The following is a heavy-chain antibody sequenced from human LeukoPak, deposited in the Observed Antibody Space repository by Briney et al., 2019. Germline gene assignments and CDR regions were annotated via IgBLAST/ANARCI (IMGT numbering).Heavy chain of an antibody. J-gene: IGHJ4*02. CDR3: ARSDSSLYYFDY. Sequence: SATLSPTCTVSGGSISSYYWSWIRQPPGKGLEWIGYIYYSGSTNYNPSLKSRVTISVDTSKNQFSLKLSSVTAADTAVYYCARSDSSLYYFDYWGQGTLVTVSS. D-gene: IGHD6-13*01. CDR1: GGSISSYY. V-gene: IGHV4-59*01. CDR2: IYYSGST.